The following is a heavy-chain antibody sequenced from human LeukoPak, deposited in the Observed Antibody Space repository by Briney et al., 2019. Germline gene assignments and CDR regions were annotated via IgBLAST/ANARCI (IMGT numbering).Heavy chain of an antibody. CDR3: ARDGAMAPPPDWFDP. Sequence: ASVKVSCKASGYTFTGYYMHWVRRAPGQGLEWMGWINPNSGGTNYAQKFQGRVTMTRDTSISTAYMELSRLRSDDTAVYYCARDGAMAPPPDWFDPWGQGTLVTVSS. D-gene: IGHD5-18*01. V-gene: IGHV1-2*02. CDR1: GYTFTGYY. CDR2: INPNSGGT. J-gene: IGHJ5*02.